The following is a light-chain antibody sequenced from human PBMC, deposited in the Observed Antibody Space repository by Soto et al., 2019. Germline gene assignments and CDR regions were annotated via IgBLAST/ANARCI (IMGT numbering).Light chain of an antibody. V-gene: IGLV1-40*01. Sequence: QSVLEQPPSVSGAPGQRVTISCTGSSSNIGANYDVHWYQQRPGSAPKLLIFANTNRPSGVPDRFSGSKSGTSASLAITGLQAEDEGDYYCSSYTTSSTRVFGTGTKVTVL. J-gene: IGLJ1*01. CDR2: ANT. CDR1: SSNIGANYD. CDR3: SSYTTSSTRV.